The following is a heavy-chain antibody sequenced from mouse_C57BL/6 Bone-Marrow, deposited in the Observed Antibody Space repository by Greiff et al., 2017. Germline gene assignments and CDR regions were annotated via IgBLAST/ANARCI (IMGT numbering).Heavy chain of an antibody. V-gene: IGHV1-64*01. CDR3: ARYYYCGSSPRWFAY. J-gene: IGHJ3*01. Sequence: QVQLQQPGAELVKPGASVKLSCKASGYTFTSYWTHWVKQRPGQGLEWIGMIHPNSGSTNYNEKFKSKATLTVDKSSSTAYRQLSSLTSGDSAVYYGARYYYCGSSPRWFAYWGQGTLVTVSA. CDR1: GYTFTSYW. D-gene: IGHD1-1*01. CDR2: IHPNSGST.